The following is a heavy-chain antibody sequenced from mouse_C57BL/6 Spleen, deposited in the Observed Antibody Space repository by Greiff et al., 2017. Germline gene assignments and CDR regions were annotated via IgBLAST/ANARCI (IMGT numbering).Heavy chain of an antibody. CDR3: ARQGSNSYYFDY. J-gene: IGHJ2*01. D-gene: IGHD2-5*01. CDR2: IHPSGSDT. Sequence: QVQLQQPGAELVKPGASVKVSCKASGYTFTSYWMNWVKQRPGQGLEWIGRIHPSGSDTNYTQKFKGKATLTVDKSSSTAYMQLSSLTSEASAVYYCARQGSNSYYFDYWGQGTTLTVSS. V-gene: IGHV1-74*01. CDR1: GYTFTSYW.